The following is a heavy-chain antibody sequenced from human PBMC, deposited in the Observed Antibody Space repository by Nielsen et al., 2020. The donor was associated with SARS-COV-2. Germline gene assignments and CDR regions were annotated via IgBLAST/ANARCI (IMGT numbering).Heavy chain of an antibody. D-gene: IGHD3/OR15-3a*01. CDR3: AKDRAIFMIYITRGGPDS. CDR1: GFSFNNFG. Sequence: GESLKISCAASGFSFNNFGMHWVRQAPGKGLEWVAYISYEGSKQYYADSVKGRFTISRDFSKSTLYLQMNSLRAEGTAMYYCAKDRAIFMIYITRGGPDSWGQGTLVTVSS. V-gene: IGHV3-30*18. CDR2: ISYEGSKQ. J-gene: IGHJ4*02.